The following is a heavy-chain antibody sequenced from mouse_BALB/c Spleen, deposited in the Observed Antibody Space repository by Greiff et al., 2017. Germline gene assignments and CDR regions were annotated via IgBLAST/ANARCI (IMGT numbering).Heavy chain of an antibody. D-gene: IGHD1-1*01. CDR1: GYTFTDYE. CDR2: IDPETGGT. Sequence: QVQLQQSGAELVRPGASVTLSCKASGYTFTDYEMHWVKQTPVHGLEWIGVIDPETGGTAYNQKFKGKATLTADKSSSTAYMELRSLTSEDSAVYYCTRAEIYYYGSSFAYWGQGTLVTVSA. J-gene: IGHJ3*01. V-gene: IGHV1-15*01. CDR3: TRAEIYYYGSSFAY.